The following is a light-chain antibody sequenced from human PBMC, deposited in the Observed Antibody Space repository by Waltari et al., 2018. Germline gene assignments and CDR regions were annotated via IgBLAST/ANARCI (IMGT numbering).Light chain of an antibody. CDR3: CSYAGSSTHVV. J-gene: IGLJ2*01. CDR1: SSDVGRYNL. V-gene: IGLV2-23*01. Sequence: QSALTQPASLSGSPGQSITTPCTGTSSDVGRYNLVPSYPQHPGKAPKLMIYEGSKRPSGVSNRFSGSKSGNTASLTISGLQAEDEADYYCCSYAGSSTHVVFGGGTKLTVL. CDR2: EGS.